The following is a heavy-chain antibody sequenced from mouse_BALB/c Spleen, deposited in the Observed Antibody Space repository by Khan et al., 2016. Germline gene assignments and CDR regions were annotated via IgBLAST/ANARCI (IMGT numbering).Heavy chain of an antibody. CDR3: TRTDDAYYWFAY. Sequence: QVQLQQPGAELVKPGASVKLSCKASGYIFTTYYLYWVKQRPGQGLEYIGGINPSSGGTNFNEKFKSKATLTVDKSSNTAYMQLSSLTSEDSAVYYCTRTDDAYYWFAYWGQGTLVTVSA. J-gene: IGHJ3*01. V-gene: IGHV1S81*02. CDR1: GYIFTTYY. D-gene: IGHD2-3*01. CDR2: INPSSGGT.